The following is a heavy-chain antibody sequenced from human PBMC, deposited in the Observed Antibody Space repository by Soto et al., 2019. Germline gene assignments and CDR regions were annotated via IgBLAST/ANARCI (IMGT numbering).Heavy chain of an antibody. CDR1: GYIFTNYG. V-gene: IGHV1-18*01. D-gene: IGHD2-15*01. CDR3: ARGGHLLYFDY. J-gene: IGHJ4*02. CDR2: INPYSGDT. Sequence: ASVKVSYKASGYIFTNYGINWVRQAPGQGLEWMGWINPYSGDTNYAQKFQGRVTMTTDTSTSTAYMEVRSLRSDDTAVYYCARGGHLLYFDYWGQGTLVTVSS.